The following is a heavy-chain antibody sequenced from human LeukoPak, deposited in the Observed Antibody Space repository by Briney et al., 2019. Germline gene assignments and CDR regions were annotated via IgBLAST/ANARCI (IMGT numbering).Heavy chain of an antibody. J-gene: IGHJ5*02. CDR2: INHSGST. CDR3: AREGVGLFDP. V-gene: IGHV4-34*01. CDR1: GGSFSGYY. Sequence: SETLSLTCAVYGGSFSGYYWSWIRQPPGKGLEWIGEINHSGSTNYNPSLKSRVTISVDTSKNQFSLKLSSATAADTAVYYCAREGVGLFDPWGQGTLVTVSS. D-gene: IGHD1-26*01.